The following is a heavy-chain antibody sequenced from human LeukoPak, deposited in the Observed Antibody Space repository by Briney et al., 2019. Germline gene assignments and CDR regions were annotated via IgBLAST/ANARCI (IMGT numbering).Heavy chain of an antibody. Sequence: PGGSLRLSCAASGFTFSGSAMHWVRQASGKGLEWVGRIRSKANSYATAYAASVKGRFTISRDDSKNTAYLQMNSLKIEDTAVYYCTSLIAVAGSTSDYWGQGTLVTVSS. V-gene: IGHV3-73*01. D-gene: IGHD6-19*01. CDR2: IRSKANSYAT. J-gene: IGHJ4*02. CDR3: TSLIAVAGSTSDY. CDR1: GFTFSGSA.